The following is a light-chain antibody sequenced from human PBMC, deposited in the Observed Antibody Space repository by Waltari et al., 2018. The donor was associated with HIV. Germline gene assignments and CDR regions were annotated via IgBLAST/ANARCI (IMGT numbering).Light chain of an antibody. Sequence: QSALTQPPSASESLGQSVTISCTGTSSDVGDYDYVSWYQQHPGKAPKLLIFGVNKRPSGVPDRFSGSKSGTTASLTVSGLQAEDEADYYCSSYGDNNKYVFGTGTKVTVL. V-gene: IGLV2-8*01. CDR2: GVN. CDR1: SSDVGDYDY. CDR3: SSYGDNNKYV. J-gene: IGLJ1*01.